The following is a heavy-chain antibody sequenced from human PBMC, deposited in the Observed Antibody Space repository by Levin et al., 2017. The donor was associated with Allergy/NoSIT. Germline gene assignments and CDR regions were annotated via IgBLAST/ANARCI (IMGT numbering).Heavy chain of an antibody. CDR3: AGRYGSGTYYNGNTY. D-gene: IGHD3-10*01. J-gene: IGHJ4*02. CDR2: IITSGTHT. V-gene: IGHV3-11*03. CDR1: GFTFSDYY. Sequence: GGSLRLSCAASGFTFSDYYMSWIRQAPGKGLEWISYIITSGTHTSYADSVKGRFTISRDNANNLLYLQMNSLRAEDTAVYYCAGRYGSGTYYNGNTYWGQGTRVTVSS.